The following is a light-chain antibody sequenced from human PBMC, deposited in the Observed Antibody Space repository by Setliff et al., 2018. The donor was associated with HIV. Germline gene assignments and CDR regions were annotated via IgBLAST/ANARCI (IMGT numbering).Light chain of an antibody. CDR1: SSDVGRYNY. CDR2: DVS. V-gene: IGLV2-14*03. J-gene: IGLJ1*01. CDR3: SSYTSSSTLVV. Sequence: QSALAQPASVSGSPGQSITISCTGTSSDVGRYNYVSWYQQHPGKAPKIIIYDVSNRPSGVSNRFSGSKSGNTASLTISGLQAEDEADYYCSSYTSSSTLVVFGTGTKVTVL.